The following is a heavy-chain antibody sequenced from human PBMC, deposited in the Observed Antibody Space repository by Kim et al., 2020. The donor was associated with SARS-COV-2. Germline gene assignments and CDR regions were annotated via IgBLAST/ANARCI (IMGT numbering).Heavy chain of an antibody. CDR1: GFTFSSYS. CDR3: ATATLKVKYYYYGMDV. Sequence: GGSLRLSCAASGFTFSSYSMNWVRQAPGKGLEWVSSISSSSSYIYYADSVKGRFTISRDNAKNSLYLQMNSLRAEDTAVYYCATATLKVKYYYYGMDVWGQGTTVTVSS. V-gene: IGHV3-21*01. D-gene: IGHD3-16*01. CDR2: ISSSSSYI. J-gene: IGHJ6*02.